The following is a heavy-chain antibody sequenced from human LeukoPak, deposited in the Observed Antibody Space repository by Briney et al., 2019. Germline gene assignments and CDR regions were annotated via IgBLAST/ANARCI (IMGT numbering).Heavy chain of an antibody. CDR2: ITTGDNT. CDR1: GFIFTNYG. Sequence: PGGSLRLSCAASGFIFTNYGMSWVRQAPGQGLEWVSSITTGDNTYYADSVKGRFTISRDNSKHALYLQMNSLRAEDTAVYYCARRSGIAVAGAFDYWGQGTLVTVSS. V-gene: IGHV3-23*01. CDR3: ARRSGIAVAGAFDY. J-gene: IGHJ4*02. D-gene: IGHD6-19*01.